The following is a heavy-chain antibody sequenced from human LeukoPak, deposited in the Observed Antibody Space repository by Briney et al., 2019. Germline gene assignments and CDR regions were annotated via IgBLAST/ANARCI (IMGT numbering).Heavy chain of an antibody. CDR2: IYYSGST. D-gene: IGHD4-17*01. CDR3: ARHEDRTTVTTPHAFDI. CDR1: GGSFSGYY. V-gene: IGHV4-39*01. J-gene: IGHJ3*02. Sequence: SETLSLTCAVYGGSFSGYYWGWIRQPPGKGLEWIGSIYYSGSTYYNPSLKSRVTISVDTSKNQFSLKLSSVTAADTAVYYCARHEDRTTVTTPHAFDIWGQGTMVTVSS.